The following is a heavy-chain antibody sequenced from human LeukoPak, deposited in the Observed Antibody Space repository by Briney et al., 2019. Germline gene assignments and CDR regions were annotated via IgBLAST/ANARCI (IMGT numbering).Heavy chain of an antibody. D-gene: IGHD3-3*01. CDR1: GYTFTSYD. J-gene: IGHJ6*03. CDR3: ARALQSLYYDFWSGNYYYYYMDV. Sequence: GASVKVSCKASGYTFTSYDINWVRQATGQGLEWMGWMNPNSGNTGYAQKFQGRVTMTRNTSISTAYMELSSLRSEDTAVYYCARALQSLYYDFWSGNYYYYYMDVWGKGTTVTVSS. CDR2: MNPNSGNT. V-gene: IGHV1-8*01.